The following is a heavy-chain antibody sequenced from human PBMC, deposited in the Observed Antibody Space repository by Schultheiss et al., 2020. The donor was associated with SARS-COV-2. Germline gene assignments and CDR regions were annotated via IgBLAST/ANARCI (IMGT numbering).Heavy chain of an antibody. CDR1: GFTFSRYG. CDR3: AKYGRKAVAGADDWFDP. CDR2: ISYDGSNK. Sequence: GESLKISCAASGFTFSRYGMHWVRQAPGKGLEWVAVISYDGSNKYYADSVEGRFTMSRDNSKNTLYLQMNSLRAEDTAVYYCAKYGRKAVAGADDWFDPWGQGTLVTVSS. D-gene: IGHD6-19*01. V-gene: IGHV3-30*18. J-gene: IGHJ5*02.